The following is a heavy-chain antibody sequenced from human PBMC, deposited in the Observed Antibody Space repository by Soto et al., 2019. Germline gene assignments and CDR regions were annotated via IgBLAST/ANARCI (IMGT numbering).Heavy chain of an antibody. CDR2: IIPFFGTT. D-gene: IGHD3-22*01. J-gene: IGHJ5*02. Sequence: QVQLVQSGAEVKKPGSSVQGSCKASAGTFSSYAITWVRQAPGQGLEWMGGIIPFFGTTNYAPKFQGRVTITADESTSTAYMELSSLISEDTAVYYCARDPSYDSSGYYQGSWFDPWGQGTLVTVSS. V-gene: IGHV1-69*01. CDR1: AGTFSSYA. CDR3: ARDPSYDSSGYYQGSWFDP.